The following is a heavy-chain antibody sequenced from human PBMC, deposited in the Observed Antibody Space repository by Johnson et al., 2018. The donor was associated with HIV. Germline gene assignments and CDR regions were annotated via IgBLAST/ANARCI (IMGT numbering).Heavy chain of an antibody. J-gene: IGHJ3*02. Sequence: VQLVESGGGLVQPGRSLRLSCAASGFTFDDYAMHWVRQAPGKGLEWVSVIYSGGSTYYADSVKGRFTISRDNSKNTLYLQMNSLRAEDTAVYYCARVEGGGSSNACDIWGQGTMVTVSS. D-gene: IGHD6-6*01. CDR3: ARVEGGGSSNACDI. CDR1: GFTFDDYA. CDR2: IYSGGST. V-gene: IGHV3-66*01.